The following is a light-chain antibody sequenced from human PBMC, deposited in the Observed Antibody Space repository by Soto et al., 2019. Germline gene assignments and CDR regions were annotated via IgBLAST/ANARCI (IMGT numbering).Light chain of an antibody. V-gene: IGKV3-20*01. CDR3: QQYGNSPIT. CDR1: QSVSSY. Sequence: IVLTQSAATLSLSTGERATLSCPASQSVSSYLAWYQQKPGQAPRLLIYGTSSRATGIPDRFSGSGSGTDVTLTISRLETEDFAVYYCQQYGNSPITFGQGTRLEIK. J-gene: IGKJ5*01. CDR2: GTS.